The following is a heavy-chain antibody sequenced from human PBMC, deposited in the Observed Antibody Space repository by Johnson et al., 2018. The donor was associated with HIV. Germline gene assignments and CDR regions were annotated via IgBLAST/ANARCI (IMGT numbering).Heavy chain of an antibody. D-gene: IGHD7-27*01. CDR3: AKVLSPRPWGDDAFDI. V-gene: IGHV3-74*02. Sequence: VQLVESGGGLVQPGGSLRLSCAASGFTFSSYWMHWVRQAPGKGLVWVSRINSDGSSTSYADSVQGRFTISRDNSKNTLYLQMNSLRAEDTAVYYCAKVLSPRPWGDDAFDIWGQGTMVTVSS. CDR2: INSDGSST. J-gene: IGHJ3*02. CDR1: GFTFSSYW.